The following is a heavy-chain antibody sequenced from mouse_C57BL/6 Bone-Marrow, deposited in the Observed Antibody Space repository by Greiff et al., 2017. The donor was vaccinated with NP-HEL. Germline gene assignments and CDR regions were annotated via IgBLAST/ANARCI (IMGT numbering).Heavy chain of an antibody. V-gene: IGHV1-74*01. CDR2: IHPSDSDT. J-gene: IGHJ1*03. D-gene: IGHD1-1*01. CDR3: ARIFDYYGSREAPWYFDV. CDR1: GYTFTSYW. Sequence: QVQLQQPGAELVKPGASVKVSCKASGYTFTSYWMHWVKQRPGQGLEWIGRIHPSDSDTNYNQKFKGKATLTVDKSSSTAYMQLSSLTSEDSAVYYCARIFDYYGSREAPWYFDVWGTGTTVTVSS.